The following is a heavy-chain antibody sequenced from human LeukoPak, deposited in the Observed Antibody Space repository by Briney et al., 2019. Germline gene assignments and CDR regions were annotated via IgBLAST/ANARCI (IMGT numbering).Heavy chain of an antibody. CDR1: GYTFTGYY. D-gene: IGHD2-2*01. CDR2: INPNSGGT. V-gene: IGHV1-2*04. CDR3: ARSYCSSTSRYGYFDY. Sequence: ASVKVSCKASGYTFTGYYMHWVRQAPGQGLEWMGWINPNSGGTNYAQKFQGWVTMTRDTSISTAYVELSRLRSDDTAVYYCARSYCSSTSRYGYFDYWGQGTLVTVSS. J-gene: IGHJ4*02.